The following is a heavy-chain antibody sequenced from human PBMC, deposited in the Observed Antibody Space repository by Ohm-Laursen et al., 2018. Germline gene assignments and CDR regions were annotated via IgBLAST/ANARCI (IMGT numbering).Heavy chain of an antibody. V-gene: IGHV3-30*18. J-gene: IGHJ4*02. CDR1: GFTFSSYG. CDR3: AKASDYDFWSGTHYFDY. D-gene: IGHD3-3*01. Sequence: SLRLSCSASGFTFSSYGMHWVRQAPGKGLEWVAVISYDGSNKYYADSVKGRFTISRDNSKNTLYLQMNSLRAEDTAVYYCAKASDYDFWSGTHYFDYWGQGTLVTVSS. CDR2: ISYDGSNK.